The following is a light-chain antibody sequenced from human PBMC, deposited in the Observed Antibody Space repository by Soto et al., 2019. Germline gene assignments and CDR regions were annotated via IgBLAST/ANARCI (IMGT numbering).Light chain of an antibody. CDR1: QSVDNY. V-gene: IGKV3-15*01. J-gene: IGKJ1*01. Sequence: ILMTQSPDTLSVSLGQRVTLSCRASQSVDNYLAWYQQRPGQSPRLLLYGASTRATGVPARFSGSGSGTDFTLTIASLQSEDLAVYYCQQYNDWPRTVGPGTKVELK. CDR2: GAS. CDR3: QQYNDWPRT.